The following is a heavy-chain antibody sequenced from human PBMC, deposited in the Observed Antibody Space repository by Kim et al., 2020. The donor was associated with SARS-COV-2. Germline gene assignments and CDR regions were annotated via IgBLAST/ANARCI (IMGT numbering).Heavy chain of an antibody. CDR2: IKSAGTGI. Sequence: GGSLRLSFAASGFTFTNYWMHWVRQAPGKGLVWVSRIKSAGTGITYADSVKGRFTISRDNATNTLYLQMNNLRAEDTAVYYCASDTVLYGLDVWGQGTTVTVSS. CDR1: GFTFTNYW. D-gene: IGHD4-4*01. CDR3: ASDTVLYGLDV. J-gene: IGHJ6*02. V-gene: IGHV3-74*01.